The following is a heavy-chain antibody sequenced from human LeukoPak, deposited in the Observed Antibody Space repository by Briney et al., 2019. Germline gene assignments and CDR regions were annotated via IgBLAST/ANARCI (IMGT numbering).Heavy chain of an antibody. CDR1: GFIFSSYW. CDR2: IKQDGSEK. CDR3: ARDASIAVAGDY. V-gene: IGHV3-7*01. J-gene: IGHJ4*02. Sequence: GGSLRLSCAASGFIFSSYWMSWVRQAPGKGLEWVANIKQDGSEKYYVDSVKGRFTISRDNAKNSLYLQMNSLRAEDTAVYYCARDASIAVAGDYWGQGTLVTVSS. D-gene: IGHD6-19*01.